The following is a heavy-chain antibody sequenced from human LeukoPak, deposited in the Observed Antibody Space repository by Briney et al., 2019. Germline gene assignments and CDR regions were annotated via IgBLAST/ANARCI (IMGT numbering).Heavy chain of an antibody. CDR1: GGSISSFY. CDR2: ISYGGGT. V-gene: IGHV4-59*08. CDR3: ARVGDTSGYFYYFDY. D-gene: IGHD3-22*01. Sequence: SETLSLTCAVSGGSISSFYWSWARQPPGKGLEWVGYISYGGGTTYNPSLKRRVSMSIDTSKNQFSLRLSSVTAADTALYYCARVGDTSGYFYYFDYWGQGTLVTVSS. J-gene: IGHJ4*02.